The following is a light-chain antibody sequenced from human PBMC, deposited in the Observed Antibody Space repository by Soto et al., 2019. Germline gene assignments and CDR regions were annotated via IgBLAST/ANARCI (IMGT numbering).Light chain of an antibody. V-gene: IGLV3-1*01. CDR3: QVWDSSTAV. J-gene: IGLJ3*02. Sequence: YELTQPPSVSVSPGQTASITCSGDKLGDQYASWYQQKAGQSPVLVIYHDFKRPSGIPERFSGSNSGKTATLTIGGTQSIDEADYYCQVWDSSTAVFGRGTKLTVL. CDR2: HDF. CDR1: KLGDQY.